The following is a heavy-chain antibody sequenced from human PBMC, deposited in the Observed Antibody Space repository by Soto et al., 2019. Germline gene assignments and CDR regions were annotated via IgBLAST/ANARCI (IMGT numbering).Heavy chain of an antibody. Sequence: LRLSCAASGFTFISYEMNWVRQATGNVLEWVSYISSSGSTIYYADSVKGRFTISRDNAKNSLYLQMNSLRAEDTAVYYCARGQPASTTIVAVDAFDTWGQGTMVTVS. J-gene: IGHJ3*02. D-gene: IGHD3-22*01. CDR1: GFTFISYE. CDR3: ARGQPASTTIVAVDAFDT. CDR2: ISSSGSTI. V-gene: IGHV3-48*03.